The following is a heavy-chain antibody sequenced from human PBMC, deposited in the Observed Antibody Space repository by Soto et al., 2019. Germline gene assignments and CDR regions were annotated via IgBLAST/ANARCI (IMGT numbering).Heavy chain of an antibody. V-gene: IGHV3-33*01. J-gene: IGHJ4*02. CDR2: IWYDGSNK. CDR1: GFTFSSYG. Sequence: QVQLVESGGGVVQPGRSLRLSCAASGFTFSSYGMHWVRQAPGKGLEWVAVIWYDGSNKYYADSVKGRFTISRDNSKNTLDLQMNSLRAEDTAVYYCARGWKRWLQLRRGLLDYWGQGTLVTVSS. D-gene: IGHD5-12*01. CDR3: ARGWKRWLQLRRGLLDY.